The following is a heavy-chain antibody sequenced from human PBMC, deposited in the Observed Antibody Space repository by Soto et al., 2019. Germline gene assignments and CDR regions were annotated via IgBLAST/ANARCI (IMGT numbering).Heavy chain of an antibody. CDR3: AKEDVWFAKDH. CDR1: GFTFSGYG. Sequence: HPGGSLRLSCVASGFTFSGYGMHWVRQAPGKGLEWLAVISHDGSDKYYADSVRGRFTISRDDSENTLYLQMNSPRPEDTAVYYCAKEDVWFAKDHWGQGTLVTVSS. CDR2: ISHDGSDK. D-gene: IGHD3-10*01. J-gene: IGHJ4*02. V-gene: IGHV3-30*18.